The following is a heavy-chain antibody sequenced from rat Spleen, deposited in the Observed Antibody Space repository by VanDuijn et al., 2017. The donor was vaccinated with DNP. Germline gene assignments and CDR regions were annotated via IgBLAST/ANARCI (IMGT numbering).Heavy chain of an antibody. Sequence: QVQLKESGPGLLQPSETLSLTCTVSGFSLTSYSVSWVRQPSGKRPEWMGRVWYDGDTALNSALKSRLSISRDTSKNQVFLKMNSLQTDDTGTYYCIRDGGGNWFAHWGQGTLVTVST. CDR1: GFSLTSYS. CDR3: IRDGGGNWFAH. CDR2: VWYDGDT. V-gene: IGHV2-63*01. J-gene: IGHJ3*01.